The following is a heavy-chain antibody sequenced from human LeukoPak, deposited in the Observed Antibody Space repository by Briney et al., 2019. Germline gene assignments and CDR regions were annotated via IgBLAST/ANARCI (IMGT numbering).Heavy chain of an antibody. CDR3: ARDRMTTFGGEGYFDY. D-gene: IGHD3-16*01. J-gene: IGHJ4*02. CDR2: IIPIFGTA. CDR1: GGTFSSYA. Sequence: ASVKVSCKASGGTFSSYAISWVRQAPGQGLEWMGGIIPIFGTANYAQKFQGRVTITADESTSTAYMELSSLRSEDTAVYYCARDRMTTFGGEGYFDYWGQGTLVTVSS. V-gene: IGHV1-69*13.